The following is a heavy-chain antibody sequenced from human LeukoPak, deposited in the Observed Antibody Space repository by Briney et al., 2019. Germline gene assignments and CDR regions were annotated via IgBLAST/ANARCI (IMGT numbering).Heavy chain of an antibody. CDR3: ARGQWLQFLFDY. Sequence: GGSLRLSCAASGFTVSSNYMSWVRQALGKGLEWVSVIYSGGSTYYADSVKGRFTISRDNSKNTVYLQMNSLRAEDTAVYYCARGQWLQFLFDYWGQGTLVTVSS. CDR1: GFTVSSNY. CDR2: IYSGGST. J-gene: IGHJ4*02. V-gene: IGHV3-53*01. D-gene: IGHD5-24*01.